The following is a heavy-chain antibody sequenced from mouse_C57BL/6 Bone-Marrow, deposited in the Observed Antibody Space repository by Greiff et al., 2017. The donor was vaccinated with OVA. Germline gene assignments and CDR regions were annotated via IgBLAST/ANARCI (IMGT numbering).Heavy chain of an antibody. Sequence: SGSELRSPGSSVKLSCKDFDSEVFPIAYMSWVRQKPGHGFEWIGGILPSIGRTIYGEKFEDKATLDADTLSNTAYLELNSLTSEDSAIYYCARAGTAQAFYYAMDYWGQGTSVTVSS. J-gene: IGHJ4*01. CDR1: DSEVFPIAY. V-gene: IGHV15-2*01. CDR2: ILPSIGRT. CDR3: ARAGTAQAFYYAMDY. D-gene: IGHD3-2*02.